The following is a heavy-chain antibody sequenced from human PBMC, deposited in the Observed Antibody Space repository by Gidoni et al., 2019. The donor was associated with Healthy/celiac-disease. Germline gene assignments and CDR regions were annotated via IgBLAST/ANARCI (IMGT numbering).Heavy chain of an antibody. CDR2: ISYDGSNK. CDR1: GSTSSSYA. J-gene: IGHJ1*01. Sequence: QVQLVASGGGVVQPGRSLRLSCAASGSTSSSYAMHWVRQAPGKGLEWVAVISYDGSNKYYEDSVKGRFTISRDNAKNTLYLQMNSLRAEDTAVYYCARAFMTTVTPFQHWGQGTLVTVSS. D-gene: IGHD4-17*01. CDR3: ARAFMTTVTPFQH. V-gene: IGHV3-30-3*01.